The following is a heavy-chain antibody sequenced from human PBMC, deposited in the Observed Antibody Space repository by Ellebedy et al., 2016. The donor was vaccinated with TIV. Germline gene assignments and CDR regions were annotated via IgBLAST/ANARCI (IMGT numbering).Heavy chain of an antibody. CDR1: GYTFTGYY. CDR3: ARTYSGNYGLGYYGMDV. J-gene: IGHJ6*02. D-gene: IGHD1-26*01. V-gene: IGHV1-2*04. CDR2: INPNSGGT. Sequence: AASVKVSCKASGYTFTGYYMHWVRQAPGQGLEWMGWINPNSGGTNYAQKFQGWVTMTRDTSISTAYMELSRLKSDDTAIYSCARTYSGNYGLGYYGMDVWGQGTTVTVSS.